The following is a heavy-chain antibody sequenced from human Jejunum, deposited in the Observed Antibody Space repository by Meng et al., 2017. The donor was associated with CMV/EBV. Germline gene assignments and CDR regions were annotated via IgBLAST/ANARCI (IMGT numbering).Heavy chain of an antibody. V-gene: IGHV4-4*07. CDR2: IYTSGST. D-gene: IGHD1-26*01. Sequence: VLREESGPGLVKSSETLSLTCFVSAGPISGYYWSWIRQPAGKGLEWIGRIYTSGSTHYNPSLKSRLTMSVDLAKNQISLKLSSVTAADTAVYYCARESGSYYWFDPWGQGTLVTVSS. J-gene: IGHJ5*02. CDR1: AGPISGYY. CDR3: ARESGSYYWFDP.